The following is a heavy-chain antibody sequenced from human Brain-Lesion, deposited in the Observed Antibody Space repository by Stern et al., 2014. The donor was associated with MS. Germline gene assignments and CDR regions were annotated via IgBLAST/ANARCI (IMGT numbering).Heavy chain of an antibody. J-gene: IGHJ5*01. CDR3: ARGERWFDS. CDR1: GFTFSNYW. D-gene: IGHD3-10*01. CDR2: VTNDGRRT. V-gene: IGHV3-74*02. Sequence: EVQLVESGGGLVQPGGSLRLSCAASGFTFSNYWMHWVRQAPGKVLVWVSRVTNDGRRTSYADSVKGRFTMSRDNAKNTLYLQMNRLRVEDTAIYYCARGERWFDSWGQGTLVTVSS.